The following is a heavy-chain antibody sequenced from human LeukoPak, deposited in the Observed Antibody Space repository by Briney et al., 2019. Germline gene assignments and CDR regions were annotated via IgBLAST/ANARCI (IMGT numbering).Heavy chain of an antibody. J-gene: IGHJ3*02. CDR3: ARGSGAFDI. CDR2: INHSGST. V-gene: IGHV4-34*01. CDR1: GGSFSGYY. D-gene: IGHD3-10*01. Sequence: SETLSLTCAVYGGSFSGYYWSWIRQPPGKGLEWIGEINHSGSTNYNPSLKSRVTISVDTSKNQFSLKLSPVTAADTAVYYCARGSGAFDIWGQGTMVTVSS.